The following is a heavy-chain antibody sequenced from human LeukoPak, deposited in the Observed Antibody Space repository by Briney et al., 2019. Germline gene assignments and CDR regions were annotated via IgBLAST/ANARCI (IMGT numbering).Heavy chain of an antibody. CDR1: GYTFTGYY. Sequence: GASVKVSCKASGYTFTGYYMHWVRQAPGQGLEWMGWINPNSGGTSYAQKFQGRVTMTRDTSISTAYMELSRLRSDDTAVYYCARVGSSWPADYWGQGTLVTVSS. J-gene: IGHJ4*02. CDR3: ARVGSSWPADY. CDR2: INPNSGGT. V-gene: IGHV1-2*02. D-gene: IGHD6-13*01.